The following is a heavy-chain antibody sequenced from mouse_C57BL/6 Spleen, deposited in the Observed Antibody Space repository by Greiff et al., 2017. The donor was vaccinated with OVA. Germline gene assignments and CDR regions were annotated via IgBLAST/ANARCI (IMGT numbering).Heavy chain of an antibody. CDR3: ARTAQATYFDY. Sequence: QVQLQQPGAELVRPGTSVKLSCKASGYTFTSYWMHWVKQRPGQGLEWIGVIDPSDSYTNYNQKFKGKATLTVATSSSTAYMQLSSLTSEDSAVYYCARTAQATYFDYWGQGTTLTVSS. D-gene: IGHD3-2*02. J-gene: IGHJ2*01. V-gene: IGHV1-59*01. CDR1: GYTFTSYW. CDR2: IDPSDSYT.